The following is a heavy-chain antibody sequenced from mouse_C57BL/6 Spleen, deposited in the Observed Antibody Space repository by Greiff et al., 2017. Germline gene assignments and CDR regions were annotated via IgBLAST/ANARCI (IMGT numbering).Heavy chain of an antibody. CDR2: INPNNGGT. CDR1: GYTFTDYN. CDR3: ARGGTCFDY. J-gene: IGHJ2*01. V-gene: IGHV1-22*01. D-gene: IGHD3-3*01. Sequence: EVKLMESGPELVKPGASVKMSCKASGYTFTDYNMHWVKQSHGKSLEWIGYINPNNGGTSYNQKFKGKATLTVNKSSSTAYMELRSLTSEDSAVYYCARGGTCFDYWGQGTTLTVSS.